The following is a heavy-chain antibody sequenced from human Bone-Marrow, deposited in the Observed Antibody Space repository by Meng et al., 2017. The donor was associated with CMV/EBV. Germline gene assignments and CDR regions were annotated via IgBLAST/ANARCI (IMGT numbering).Heavy chain of an antibody. J-gene: IGHJ3*02. D-gene: IGHD2-2*01. V-gene: IGHV1-69*10. Sequence: SVKVSCKASGYTFTGYYMHWVRQAPGQGLEWMGGIIPIIGVAHYAQKFQGRVTIMADKSMTTAYMEVTSLRSEDTAVYYCAIGSHGYCSSTTCNRPLDIWGRGTMVTVSS. CDR3: AIGSHGYCSSTTCNRPLDI. CDR1: GYTFTGYY. CDR2: IIPIIGVA.